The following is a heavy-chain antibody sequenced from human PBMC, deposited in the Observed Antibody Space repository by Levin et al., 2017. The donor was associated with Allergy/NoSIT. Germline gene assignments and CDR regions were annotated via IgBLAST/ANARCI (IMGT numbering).Heavy chain of an antibody. Sequence: GGSLRLSCAASGFTFSSYGMHWVRQAPGKGLEWVAVIWYDRSNKYYADSVKGRFTISRDNSKNTLYLQMNSLRAEDTAVYYCARDRYCTGGVCAMGDYWGQGTLVTVSS. V-gene: IGHV3-33*01. CDR2: IWYDRSNK. CDR3: ARDRYCTGGVCAMGDY. D-gene: IGHD2-8*02. J-gene: IGHJ4*02. CDR1: GFTFSSYG.